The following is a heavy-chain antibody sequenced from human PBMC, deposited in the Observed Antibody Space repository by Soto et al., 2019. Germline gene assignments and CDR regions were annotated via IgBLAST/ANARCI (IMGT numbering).Heavy chain of an antibody. CDR2: IYYSGST. D-gene: IGHD1-1*01. CDR3: ARHGNYYYYYYMDV. Sequence: SETLSLTCTVSGGSISSYYWSWIRQPPGKGLEWIGYIYYSGSTNYNPSLKSRVTISVDTSKNQFSLKLSSVTAADTAVYYCARHGNYYYYYYMDVWGKGTTVTVSS. CDR1: GGSISSYY. V-gene: IGHV4-59*08. J-gene: IGHJ6*03.